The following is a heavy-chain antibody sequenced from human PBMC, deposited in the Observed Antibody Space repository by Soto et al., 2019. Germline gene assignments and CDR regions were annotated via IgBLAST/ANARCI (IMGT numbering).Heavy chain of an antibody. V-gene: IGHV1-18*01. CDR2: ISAFNGET. CDR1: GFTFSDYG. D-gene: IGHD6-19*01. J-gene: IGHJ4*02. CDR3: VRDQQWLLPVPLNFDY. Sequence: ASVKVSCKASGFTFSDYGFSWVRQAPGRGLEWMGWISAFNGETNYTQKSEGRVAMTTGAATTTAYMELRSLTVDDTAVYYCVRDQQWLLPVPLNFDYWGQGTLVTVSS.